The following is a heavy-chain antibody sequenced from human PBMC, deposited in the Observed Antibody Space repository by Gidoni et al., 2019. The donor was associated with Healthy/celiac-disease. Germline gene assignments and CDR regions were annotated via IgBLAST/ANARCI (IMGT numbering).Heavy chain of an antibody. V-gene: IGHV4-34*01. CDR3: ARGPVYSYVWGSYRTTSFDY. CDR2: INHSGST. D-gene: IGHD3-16*02. Sequence: QVQLQQWGAGLLKPSETLSLTCAVSGGYFSGYYWSRIRQPPGKGLEWIGEINHSGSTNYNPSLKSRVNISVDTSKNQYSLKLSSVTAADTAVYYCARGPVYSYVWGSYRTTSFDYWGQGTLVTVSS. J-gene: IGHJ4*02. CDR1: GGYFSGYY.